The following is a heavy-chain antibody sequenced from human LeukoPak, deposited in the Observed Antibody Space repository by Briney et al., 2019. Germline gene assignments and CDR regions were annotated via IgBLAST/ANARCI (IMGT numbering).Heavy chain of an antibody. J-gene: IGHJ6*02. Sequence: GGSLRLSCAASGFTFSSYSMNWVRQAPGKGLEWVSYISSSSSTIYYADSVKGRFTISRDNAKNSLYLQMNSLRAEDTAVYYCARDPTSLYDILTGYQYYYYYYGMDVWGQGTTVTVSS. V-gene: IGHV3-48*01. CDR2: ISSSSSTI. CDR3: ARDPTSLYDILTGYQYYYYYYGMDV. CDR1: GFTFSSYS. D-gene: IGHD3-9*01.